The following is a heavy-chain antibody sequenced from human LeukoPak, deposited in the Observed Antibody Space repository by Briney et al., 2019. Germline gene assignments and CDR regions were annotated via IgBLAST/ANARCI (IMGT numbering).Heavy chain of an antibody. Sequence: PGGSLRLSCAASGFTFSSYGMSWVRQAPGKGLEWVSAISGSGGSTYYADSVKGRFTISRDNAKNSVYLHMNSLRAEDTAVYYCARDKVVGPTKFDSWGQGTLVTVSS. CDR3: ARDKVVGPTKFDS. CDR2: ISGSGGST. V-gene: IGHV3-23*01. D-gene: IGHD1-26*01. CDR1: GFTFSSYG. J-gene: IGHJ5*01.